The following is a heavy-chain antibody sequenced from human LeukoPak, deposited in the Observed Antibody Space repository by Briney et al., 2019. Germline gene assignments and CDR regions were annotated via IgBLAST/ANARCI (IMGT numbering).Heavy chain of an antibody. CDR3: ARETPAGAFDI. Sequence: VGSLRLSCAASGFTVSSNYMSWVRQAPGKGLEWVSVIYSGGSTYYADSVKGRFTISRDNSKNTLYLQMNSLRAKDTAVYYCARETPAGAFDIWGQGTMVTVSS. V-gene: IGHV3-53*01. D-gene: IGHD6-13*01. J-gene: IGHJ3*02. CDR2: IYSGGST. CDR1: GFTVSSNY.